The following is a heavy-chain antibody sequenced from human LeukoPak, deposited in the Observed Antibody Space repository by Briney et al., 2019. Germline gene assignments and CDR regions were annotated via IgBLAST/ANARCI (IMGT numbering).Heavy chain of an antibody. CDR3: ARDVTSGWLGGDY. CDR1: GSTFSSYW. CDR2: INGDGRNI. J-gene: IGHJ4*02. Sequence: GGSLRLSCVASGSTFSSYWMHWVRQDPRKGLVWVSRINGDGRNINYADSVRGRFTISRDNSKNTLYLQMNSLRTEDTAVYYCARDVTSGWLGGDYWGQGTLVTVSS. V-gene: IGHV3-74*01. D-gene: IGHD6-19*01.